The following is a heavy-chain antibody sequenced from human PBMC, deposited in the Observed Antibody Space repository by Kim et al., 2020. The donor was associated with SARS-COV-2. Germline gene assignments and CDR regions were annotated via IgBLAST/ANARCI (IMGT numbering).Heavy chain of an antibody. J-gene: IGHJ4*02. D-gene: IGHD2-8*01. V-gene: IGHV3-30*02. Sequence: YADSGRGRFTISRENSKNTLYLQMNSLRPEDTAVYYCAQGGFVLVSVGLQGWGQGTLVTVSS. CDR3: AQGGFVLVSVGLQG.